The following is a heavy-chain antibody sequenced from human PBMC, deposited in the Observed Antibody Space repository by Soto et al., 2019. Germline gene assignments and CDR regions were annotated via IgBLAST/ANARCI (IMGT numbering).Heavy chain of an antibody. CDR1: GGSISSDGYY. Sequence: QVQLQESGPGLVKPSQTLSLTCTVSGGSISSDGYYWNWIRQHPGKGLEWIGYIYYSGSTFYNASLKSRVTISIDTSKNQFSLKMRSVTAADTAVYYCARDYYYCVDVWGPGTTVTVSS. V-gene: IGHV4-31*03. CDR2: IYYSGST. CDR3: ARDYYYCVDV. J-gene: IGHJ6*02.